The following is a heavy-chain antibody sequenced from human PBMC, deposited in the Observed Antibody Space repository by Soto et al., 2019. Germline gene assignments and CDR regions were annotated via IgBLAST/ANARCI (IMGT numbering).Heavy chain of an antibody. CDR3: AKAKVFCSGGSCYPNWFDP. D-gene: IGHD2-15*01. J-gene: IGHJ5*02. CDR1: GFTFSSYA. CDR2: ISGSGGST. Sequence: EVQLLESGGGLVQPGGSLRLSCAASGFTFSSYAMSWVRQAPGKGLEWVSAISGSGGSTYYADSVKGRFTISRDNSKNTLYLQMNSLRAEDTAVYYCAKAKVFCSGGSCYPNWFDPWGQGTLVTVSS. V-gene: IGHV3-23*01.